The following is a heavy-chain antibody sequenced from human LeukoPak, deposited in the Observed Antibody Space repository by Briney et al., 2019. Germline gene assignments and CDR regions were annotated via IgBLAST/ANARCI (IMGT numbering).Heavy chain of an antibody. V-gene: IGHV4-34*01. CDR3: ASALLGWNYNYFDY. J-gene: IGHJ4*02. CDR2: INHSGST. CDR1: GGSFSGYY. D-gene: IGHD1-7*01. Sequence: SSETLSLTCAVYGGSFSGYYWSWIRQPPGKGLEWIGEINHSGSTNYNPSLKSRVTISVDTSKNQLSLKLSSVTAADTAVYYCASALLGWNYNYFDYWGQGTLVTVSS.